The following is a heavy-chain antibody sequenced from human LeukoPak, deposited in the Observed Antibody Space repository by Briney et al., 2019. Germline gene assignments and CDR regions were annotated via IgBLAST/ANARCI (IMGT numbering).Heavy chain of an antibody. CDR2: IIPIFGTA. CDR1: GGTFSSYA. Sequence: SVKVSCTASGGTFSSYAISWVRQAPGQGLEWMGGIIPIFGTANYAQKFQGRVTITADESTSTAYMELSSLRSEDTAVYYCASPRGLDCSGGSCYWDAFDIWGQGTMVTVSS. CDR3: ASPRGLDCSGGSCYWDAFDI. V-gene: IGHV1-69*13. D-gene: IGHD2-15*01. J-gene: IGHJ3*02.